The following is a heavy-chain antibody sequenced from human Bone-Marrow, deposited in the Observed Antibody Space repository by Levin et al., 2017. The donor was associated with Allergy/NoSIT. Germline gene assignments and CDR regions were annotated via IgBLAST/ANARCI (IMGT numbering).Heavy chain of an antibody. D-gene: IGHD3-22*01. CDR3: AKAAYYDSSGYTLGY. CDR2: ISYDGSNK. J-gene: IGHJ4*02. V-gene: IGHV3-30*18. CDR1: GFTFSSYG. Sequence: GGSLRLSCAASGFTFSSYGMHWVRQAPGKGLEWVAVISYDGSNKYYADSVKGRFTISRDNSKNTLYLQMNSLRAEDTAVYYCAKAAYYDSSGYTLGYWGQGTLVTVSS.